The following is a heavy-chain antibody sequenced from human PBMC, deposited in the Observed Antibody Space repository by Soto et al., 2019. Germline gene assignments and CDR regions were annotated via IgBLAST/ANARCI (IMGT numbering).Heavy chain of an antibody. CDR2: IYPGDSDT. J-gene: IGHJ3*01. V-gene: IGHV5-51*01. Sequence: PGESLKISCKGSGYSFAGYWIGWVRQMPGKGLDWMGVIYPGDSDTRYSPSFHGQVTISADKSISTAYLQWSSLKASDTAMYFCARLPGVRGVFDGFNVWGQGTRVTVS. CDR3: ARLPGVRGVFDGFNV. CDR1: GYSFAGYW. D-gene: IGHD3-10*01.